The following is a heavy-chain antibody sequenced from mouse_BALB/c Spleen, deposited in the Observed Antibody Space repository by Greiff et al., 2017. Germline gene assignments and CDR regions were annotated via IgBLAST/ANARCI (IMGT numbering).Heavy chain of an antibody. V-gene: IGHV3-2*02. D-gene: IGHD2-14*01. Sequence: EVKLQESGPGLVKPSQSLSLTCTVTGYSITSDYAWNWIRQFPGNKLEWMGYISYSGSTSYNPSLKSRISITRDTSKNQFFLQLNSVTTEDTATYYCARYYRYDVVDYWGQGTSVTVSS. CDR1: GYSITSDYA. CDR2: ISYSGST. CDR3: ARYYRYDVVDY. J-gene: IGHJ4*01.